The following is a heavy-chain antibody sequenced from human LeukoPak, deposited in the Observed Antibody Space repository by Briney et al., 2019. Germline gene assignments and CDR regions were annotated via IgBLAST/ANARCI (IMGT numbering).Heavy chain of an antibody. CDR1: GYIFTTYG. CDR2: ISGYNDDT. V-gene: IGHV1-18*01. CDR3: ARDHGFSGGSYFDTFDI. J-gene: IGHJ3*02. D-gene: IGHD1-26*01. Sequence: ASVKVSCKASGYIFTTYGISWVRQAPGQGLEWMGWISGYNDDTNYAQKLQGRVTMTTDTSTSTAYMELRSLTSDDTAVYYCARDHGFSGGSYFDTFDIWGRGTMVTISS.